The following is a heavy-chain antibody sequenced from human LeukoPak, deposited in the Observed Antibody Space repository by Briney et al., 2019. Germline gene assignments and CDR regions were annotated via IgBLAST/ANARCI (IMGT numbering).Heavy chain of an antibody. CDR2: IRYDGSLQ. D-gene: IGHD3-22*01. J-gene: IGHJ4*02. CDR1: GFTFTSYA. Sequence: GGSLTLSCAASGFTFTSYAMHWVRQAPGKGLEWVAFIRYDGSLQFPTPSVKGRLTVSRDNSKNTLYLQMHSLRAEDTAVYYCVKDGSSSFYYYFDCWGQGALVTVSS. CDR3: VKDGSSSFYYYFDC. V-gene: IGHV3-30*02.